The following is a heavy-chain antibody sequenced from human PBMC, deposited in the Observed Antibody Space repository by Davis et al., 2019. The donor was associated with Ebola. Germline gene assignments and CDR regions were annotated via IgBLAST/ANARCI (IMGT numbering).Heavy chain of an antibody. D-gene: IGHD2-15*01. V-gene: IGHV3-74*01. J-gene: IGHJ5*02. CDR1: RFTFSSYS. Sequence: GESLKISCAASRFTFSSYSMNWVRQAPGKGLVWVSRIKTDGSVTGYADSVKGRFTISRDNAKNTLYLQMNSLRAEDTAVYYCARGNRFCSGDICANWFDPWGQGTLVTVSS. CDR3: ARGNRFCSGDICANWFDP. CDR2: IKTDGSVT.